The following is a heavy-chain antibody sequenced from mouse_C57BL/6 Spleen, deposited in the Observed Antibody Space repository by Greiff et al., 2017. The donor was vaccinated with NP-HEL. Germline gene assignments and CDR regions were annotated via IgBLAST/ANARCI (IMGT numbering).Heavy chain of an antibody. V-gene: IGHV1-82*01. Sequence: QVQLQQSGPELVKPGASVKISCKASGYAFSSSWMNWVKQRPGKGLEWIGRIYPGDGDTNYNQKFKGKSTLTVDKSSSTAYMQLSSLTSEDSAVYYCAREGYSKGYAMDYWGQGTSVTVSS. J-gene: IGHJ4*01. CDR3: AREGYSKGYAMDY. CDR1: GYAFSSSW. D-gene: IGHD2-14*01. CDR2: IYPGDGDT.